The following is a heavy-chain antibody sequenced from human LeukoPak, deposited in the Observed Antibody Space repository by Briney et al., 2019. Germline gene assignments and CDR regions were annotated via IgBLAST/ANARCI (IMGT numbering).Heavy chain of an antibody. CDR1: GGSISSGGYY. D-gene: IGHD1-26*01. CDR2: IYHSGST. V-gene: IGHV4-31*03. J-gene: IGHJ4*02. CDR3: ARHHSGSYNY. Sequence: KISETLSLTCTVSGGSISSGGYYWSWIRQHPGKGLEWIGYIYHSGSTYYNPSLKSRVTISVDTSKNQFSLKLSSVTAADTAVYYCARHHSGSYNYWGQGTLVTVSS.